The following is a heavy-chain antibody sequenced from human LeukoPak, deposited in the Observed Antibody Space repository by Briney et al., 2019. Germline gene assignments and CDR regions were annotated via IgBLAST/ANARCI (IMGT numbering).Heavy chain of an antibody. D-gene: IGHD4-17*01. V-gene: IGHV1-18*01. CDR2: ISAYNGNT. CDR3: ARDRATTVTTWAEIDY. J-gene: IGHJ4*02. Sequence: GASVKVSCKASGYTFTSYGISWVRQAPGQGLEWMGWISAYNGNTNYAQKLQGRVTMTTDTSTSTAHMELRSLRSDDTAVYYCARDRATTVTTWAEIDYWGQGTLVTASS. CDR1: GYTFTSYG.